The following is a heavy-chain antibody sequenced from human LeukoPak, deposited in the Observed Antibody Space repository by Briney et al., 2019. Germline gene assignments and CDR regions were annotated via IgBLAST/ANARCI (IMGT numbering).Heavy chain of an antibody. V-gene: IGHV3-72*01. CDR1: EFKFSDHY. Sequence: PGGSQRLSCAAPEFKFSDHYIDWVRQAPGKGLEWVGRSRNKASSYTTEYAASVEGRFTISRDVSESSLYLQMNSLRTEDTAVYXXGRXAXNANNXXXXWGQ. J-gene: IGHJ3*01. D-gene: IGHD1/OR15-1a*01. CDR2: SRNKASSYTT. CDR3: GRXAXNANNXXXX.